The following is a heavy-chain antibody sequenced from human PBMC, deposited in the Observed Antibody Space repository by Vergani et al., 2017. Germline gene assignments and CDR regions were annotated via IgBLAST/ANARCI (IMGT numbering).Heavy chain of an antibody. V-gene: IGHV4-59*01. Sequence: QVQLQESGPGLVKPSETLSLTCTVSGGSISSYYWSWIRQPPGKGLEWIGYIYYSGSTNYNPSLKSRVTISVDTSKNQFSLKLSSVTAADTAVYYCARVXGSGSYLYYYYYYYMDVWGKGTTVTVSS. CDR2: IYYSGST. D-gene: IGHD3-10*01. CDR3: ARVXGSGSYLYYYYYYYMDV. CDR1: GGSISSYY. J-gene: IGHJ6*03.